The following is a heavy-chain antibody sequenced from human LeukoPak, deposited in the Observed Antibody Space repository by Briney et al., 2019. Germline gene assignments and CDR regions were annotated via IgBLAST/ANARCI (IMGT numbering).Heavy chain of an antibody. V-gene: IGHV3-23*01. CDR3: AKDARKRIQLSPFDY. J-gene: IGHJ4*02. Sequence: GGSLRLSCAASGFFVNINYLTWIRQAPGKGLEWVSAISGSGGSTYYADSVKGRFTISRDNSKNTLYLQMNSLRAEDTAVYYCAKDARKRIQLSPFDYWGQGTLVTVSS. D-gene: IGHD5-18*01. CDR2: ISGSGGST. CDR1: GFFVNINY.